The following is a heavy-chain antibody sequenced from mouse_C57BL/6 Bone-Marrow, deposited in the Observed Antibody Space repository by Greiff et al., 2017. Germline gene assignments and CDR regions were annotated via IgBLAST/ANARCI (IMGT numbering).Heavy chain of an antibody. J-gene: IGHJ4*01. V-gene: IGHV1-50*01. Sequence: QVQLQQPGAELVKPGASVKLSCKASGYTFTSYWMQWVKQRPGQGLEWIGEIDPSDSYTNYNQKFKGKATLTVDTSSSTAYMQLSSLTSEDSAVYYRARHDYDGDYYAMDYWGQGTSVTVSS. CDR2: IDPSDSYT. CDR1: GYTFTSYW. D-gene: IGHD2-4*01. CDR3: ARHDYDGDYYAMDY.